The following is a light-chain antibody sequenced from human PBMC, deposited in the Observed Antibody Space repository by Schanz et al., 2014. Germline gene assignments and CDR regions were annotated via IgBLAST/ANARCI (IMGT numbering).Light chain of an antibody. J-gene: IGLJ3*02. Sequence: QSVLTQPPSVSGAPGQRVTISCTGSTSNIGAGYDVHWYQQFPGTAPKLLIYANNNRPSGVPDRFSGSKSGTSASLAISGLQSDDEADYYCSTWDDILNGQGVFGGGTKLTVL. V-gene: IGLV1-40*01. CDR1: TSNIGAGYD. CDR3: STWDDILNGQGV. CDR2: ANN.